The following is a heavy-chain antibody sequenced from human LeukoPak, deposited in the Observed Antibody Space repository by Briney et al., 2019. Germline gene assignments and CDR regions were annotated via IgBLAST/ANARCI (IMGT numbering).Heavy chain of an antibody. D-gene: IGHD1-26*01. CDR2: IYYSGST. J-gene: IGHJ4*02. V-gene: IGHV4-31*03. CDR3: ARVRSGSYFPHRIDY. CDR1: GGSISRGGYY. Sequence: SQTLSLTCTVSGGSISRGGYYWSWIRQHPGKGLEWIGYIYYSGSTYYNPSLKSRVTISVDTSKNQFSLKLSSVTAADTAVYYCARVRSGSYFPHRIDYWGQGTLVTVSS.